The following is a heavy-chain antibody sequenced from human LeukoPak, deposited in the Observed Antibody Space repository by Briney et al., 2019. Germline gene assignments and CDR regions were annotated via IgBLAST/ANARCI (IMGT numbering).Heavy chain of an antibody. D-gene: IGHD3-9*01. V-gene: IGHV1-69*04. J-gene: IGHJ4*02. CDR2: IIPILGIA. CDR1: GGTFSSYA. Sequence: SVKVSCKASGGTFSSYAISWVRQAPGQGLEWMGRIIPILGIASYAQKFQGRVTITADKSTSTAYMELSSLRSEDTAVYYCAREALRYFDWPFDYWGQGTLVTVSS. CDR3: AREALRYFDWPFDY.